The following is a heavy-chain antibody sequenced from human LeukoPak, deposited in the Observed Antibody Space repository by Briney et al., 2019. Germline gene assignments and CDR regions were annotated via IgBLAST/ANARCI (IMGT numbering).Heavy chain of an antibody. J-gene: IGHJ3*02. Sequence: PSETLSLTCKVSGGSMSSRSYYWGWIRQPPGKGLEWIGSISYSGITYYNPSLKSRVTMSVDTPKNQFSLIVRSLTAADTAVYYCARGNYFGSGAEMDDGFYIWGRGTMVTVSS. CDR2: ISYSGIT. D-gene: IGHD3-10*01. CDR1: GGSMSSRSYY. V-gene: IGHV4-39*07. CDR3: ARGNYFGSGAEMDDGFYI.